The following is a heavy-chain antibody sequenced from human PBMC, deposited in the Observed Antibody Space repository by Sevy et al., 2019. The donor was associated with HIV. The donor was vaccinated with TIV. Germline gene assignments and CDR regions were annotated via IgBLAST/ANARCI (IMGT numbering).Heavy chain of an antibody. D-gene: IGHD4-17*01. J-gene: IGHJ5*02. CDR2: ISSSGSTI. Sequence: GESLKISCAASGFTFSSYEMNWVRQAPGKGLEWVSYISSSGSTIYYADSVKGRFTISRDNAKNSLYLQMNSLRAEDTAVYYCARVVQNYGDYENWFDPWGQGTLVTVSS. CDR1: GFTFSSYE. V-gene: IGHV3-48*03. CDR3: ARVVQNYGDYENWFDP.